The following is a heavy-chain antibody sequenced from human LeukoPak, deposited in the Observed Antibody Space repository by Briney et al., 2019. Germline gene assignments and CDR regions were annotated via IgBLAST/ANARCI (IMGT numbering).Heavy chain of an antibody. V-gene: IGHV1-69*13. J-gene: IGHJ3*02. D-gene: IGHD2-15*01. CDR1: GGTFSNYA. CDR2: ILPIFGTT. CDR3: ARVSCGGNCYSLIGAFDI. Sequence: GASVKVSCKASGGTFSNYAISWVRQAPGQGLEWMGGILPIFGTTNYAQKFQGRVTITADESTSTAYMELSSLRSEDTAVYYCARVSCGGNCYSLIGAFDIWGQGIMVTVSS.